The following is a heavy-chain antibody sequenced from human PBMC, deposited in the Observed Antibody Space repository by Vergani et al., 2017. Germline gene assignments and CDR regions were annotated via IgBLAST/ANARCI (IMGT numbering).Heavy chain of an antibody. J-gene: IGHJ4*02. D-gene: IGHD7-27*01. Sequence: EVQLVESGGGLIQSGGSLRLSCAASGFTVSSNYMSWVRQAPGKGLEWVSVIYSGGNTYYADSVKGRFTISRDNSKNTLYLQMNSLRAEDTAVYYCARDNWASRYFDSWGQGTLVTVSS. V-gene: IGHV3-66*03. CDR2: IYSGGNT. CDR3: ARDNWASRYFDS. CDR1: GFTVSSNY.